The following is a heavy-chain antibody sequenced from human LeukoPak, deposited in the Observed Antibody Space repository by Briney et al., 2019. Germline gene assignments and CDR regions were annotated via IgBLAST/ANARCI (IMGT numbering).Heavy chain of an antibody. CDR3: AKDALLWFGELLSRVVDHYYYYYMDV. CDR1: GFTFSTYA. D-gene: IGHD3-10*01. CDR2: ISGSTGRT. Sequence: PGGSLRLSCATSGFTFSTYAMSWVRQAPGKGLEWVSAISGSTGRTYYPDSVKGRFTISRDNSKNTLYLQMNSQRAEDTAVYYCAKDALLWFGELLSRVVDHYYYYYMDVWGKGTTVTISS. V-gene: IGHV3-23*01. J-gene: IGHJ6*03.